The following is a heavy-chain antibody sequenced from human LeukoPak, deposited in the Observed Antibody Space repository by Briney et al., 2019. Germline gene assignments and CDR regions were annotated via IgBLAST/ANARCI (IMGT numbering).Heavy chain of an antibody. Sequence: PGGSLRLSCAASGFTFSSYWMSWVRQAPGKELEWVANIKQDGSEKYYVDSVKGRFTISRDNAKNSLYLQMNSLRAEDTAAYYCARDGLRSGYYYYYYGMDVWGQGTTVTVSS. V-gene: IGHV3-7*01. J-gene: IGHJ6*02. CDR3: ARDGLRSGYYYYYYGMDV. CDR1: GFTFSSYW. CDR2: IKQDGSEK. D-gene: IGHD4-17*01.